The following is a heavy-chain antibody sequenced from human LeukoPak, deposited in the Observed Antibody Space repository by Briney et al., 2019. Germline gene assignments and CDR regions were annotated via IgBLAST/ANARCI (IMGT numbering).Heavy chain of an antibody. D-gene: IGHD4-17*01. CDR3: ARGTVTFSYWYFDL. CDR2: INPNSGGT. Sequence: ASVKVFCKASGYTFTGYYMHWVRQVPGQGLEWMGWINPNSGGTNYAQKFQGRVTMTRDTSISTAYMELSRLRSDDTAVYYCARGTVTFSYWYFDLWGRGTLVTVSS. V-gene: IGHV1-2*02. J-gene: IGHJ2*01. CDR1: GYTFTGYY.